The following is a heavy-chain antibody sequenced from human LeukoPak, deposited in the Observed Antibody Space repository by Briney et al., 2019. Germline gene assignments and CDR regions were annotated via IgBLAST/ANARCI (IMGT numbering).Heavy chain of an antibody. V-gene: IGHV4-4*07. D-gene: IGHD3-16*01. CDR3: ARDEGVSGARLFDP. J-gene: IGHJ5*02. Sequence: SETLSLTCTVSGGSISSYYWSWIRQPAGKGLEWIGRIYTSGSTNYNPSLKSRVTMSVDTSKNQFSLKLSSVTAADTAVYYCARDEGVSGARLFDPWGQGTLVTVSS. CDR1: GGSISSYY. CDR2: IYTSGST.